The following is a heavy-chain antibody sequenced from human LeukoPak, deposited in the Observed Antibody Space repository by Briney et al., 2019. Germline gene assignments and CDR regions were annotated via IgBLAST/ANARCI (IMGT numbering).Heavy chain of an antibody. J-gene: IGHJ4*02. V-gene: IGHV1-18*04. D-gene: IGHD2-2*01. CDR1: GYTFTSYG. CDR3: ARDICSSTSCYEDY. Sequence: ASVKVSCKASGYTFTSYGISWVRQAPGQGLEWMGWISAYNGNTNYAQKLQGRVTITTDTSTSTAYMELRSLRSDDTAVYYCARDICSSTSCYEDYWGQGTLVTVSS. CDR2: ISAYNGNT.